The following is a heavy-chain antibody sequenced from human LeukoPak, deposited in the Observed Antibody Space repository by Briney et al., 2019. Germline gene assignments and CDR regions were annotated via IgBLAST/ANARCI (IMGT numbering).Heavy chain of an antibody. CDR3: VKDMGTPGDY. V-gene: IGHV3-23*01. Sequence: GGSLRLSCAASGFTFSSYGMHWVRQAPAKGLEWVSTLTGGGSTIFYADSVKGRFTISRDNSANTLYLQMNSLRVEDTAVYYCVKDMGTPGDYWGQGTLVTVSS. D-gene: IGHD7-27*01. CDR2: LTGGGSTI. J-gene: IGHJ4*02. CDR1: GFTFSSYG.